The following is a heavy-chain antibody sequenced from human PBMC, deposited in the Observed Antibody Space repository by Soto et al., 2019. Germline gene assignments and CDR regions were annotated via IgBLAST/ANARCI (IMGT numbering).Heavy chain of an antibody. D-gene: IGHD3-10*01. CDR2: ISGSGGST. CDR3: AHDLEITMVRGVNFAEWFDP. CDR1: GFTFSSYA. V-gene: IGHV3-23*01. Sequence: EVQLLESGGGLVQPGGSLRLSCAASGFTFSSYAMSWVRQAPGKGLEWVSAISGSGGSTYYADSVKGRFTISRDNSKNTLYLQMNSLRAADTAVYYCAHDLEITMVRGVNFAEWFDPWGQGTLVSVSS. J-gene: IGHJ5*02.